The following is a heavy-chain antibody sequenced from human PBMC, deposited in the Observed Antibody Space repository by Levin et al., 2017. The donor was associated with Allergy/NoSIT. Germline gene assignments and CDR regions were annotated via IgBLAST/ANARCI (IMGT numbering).Heavy chain of an antibody. D-gene: IGHD6-19*01. CDR3: ARAHRVYSSGWDGFDP. CDR1: GGSISSYY. CDR2: IYYSGST. V-gene: IGHV4-59*01. J-gene: IGHJ5*02. Sequence: SETLSLTCTVSGGSISSYYWSWIRQPPGKGLEWIGYIYYSGSTNYNPSLKSRVTISVDTSKNQFSLKLSSVTAADTAVYYCARAHRVYSSGWDGFDPWGQGTLVTVSS.